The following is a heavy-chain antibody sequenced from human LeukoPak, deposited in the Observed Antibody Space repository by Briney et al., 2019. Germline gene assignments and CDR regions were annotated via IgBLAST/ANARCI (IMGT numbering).Heavy chain of an antibody. CDR3: AKGHDDFRQFDY. Sequence: SVKVSCKSSGGTFANYCISWVRKAPGQGLEWMGGIIPIFGTGDSAQKFQGRLTITADESTRTTYMELSSLRSEDTAVYYCAKGHDDFRQFDYWGQGTLITVSS. D-gene: IGHD3-3*01. CDR2: IIPIFGTG. J-gene: IGHJ4*02. V-gene: IGHV1-69*13. CDR1: GGTFANYC.